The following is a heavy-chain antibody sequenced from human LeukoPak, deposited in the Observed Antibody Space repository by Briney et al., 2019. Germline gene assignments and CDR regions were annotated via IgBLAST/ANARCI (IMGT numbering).Heavy chain of an antibody. CDR3: ARDLAVVVVAATGY. CDR1: GFSFSIYA. D-gene: IGHD2-15*01. J-gene: IGHJ4*02. CDR2: ISGSGGST. V-gene: IGHV3-23*01. Sequence: PGGSLRLSCAASGFSFSIYAMSWVRQAPGKGLEWVSAISGSGGSTYYADSVKGRFTISRDNSKNTLYLQMNSLRAEDTAVYYCARDLAVVVVAATGYWGQGTLVTVSS.